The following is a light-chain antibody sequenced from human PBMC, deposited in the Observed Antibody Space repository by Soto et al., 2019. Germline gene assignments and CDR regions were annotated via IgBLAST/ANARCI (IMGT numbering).Light chain of an antibody. J-gene: IGKJ4*01. V-gene: IGKV3-15*01. Sequence: EIVMTQSPATLSVSPGARATLSCRASQSVSNNLAWYQQEPGQAPRLLIHGASTRATGIPARFSGSGSWSEFTLTISSLQSEYCAVYYCEQYRNWPLSFGGGTKVEIK. CDR2: GAS. CDR3: EQYRNWPLS. CDR1: QSVSNN.